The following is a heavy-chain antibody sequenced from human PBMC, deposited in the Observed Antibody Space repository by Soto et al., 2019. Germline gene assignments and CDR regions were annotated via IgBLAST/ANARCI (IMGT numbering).Heavy chain of an antibody. V-gene: IGHV1-69*04. CDR3: ARDSPDNMTYYDILTGYQIDAFDI. J-gene: IGHJ3*02. Sequence: GASVKVSCKASVGTFSSYTISWVRQAPGQGLEWMGRIIPILGIANYAQKFQGRVTITADKSTSTAYMELSSLRSEDTAVYYCARDSPDNMTYYDILTGYQIDAFDIWGQGTMVTVSS. CDR2: IIPILGIA. CDR1: VGTFSSYT. D-gene: IGHD3-9*01.